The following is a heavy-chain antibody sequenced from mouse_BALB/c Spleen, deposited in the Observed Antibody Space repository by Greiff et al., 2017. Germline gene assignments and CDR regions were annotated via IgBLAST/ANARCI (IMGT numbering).Heavy chain of an antibody. J-gene: IGHJ2*01. D-gene: IGHD3-3*01. V-gene: IGHV5-4*02. CDR1: GFTFSDYY. Sequence: EVMLVESGGGLVKPGGSLKLSCAASGFTFSDYYMYWVRQTPEKRLEWVATISDGGSYTYYPYSVKGRFTISRDNAKNNLYLQMSSLKSEDTAMYYCARDGQDYWGQGTTLTVSS. CDR2: ISDGGSYT. CDR3: ARDGQDY.